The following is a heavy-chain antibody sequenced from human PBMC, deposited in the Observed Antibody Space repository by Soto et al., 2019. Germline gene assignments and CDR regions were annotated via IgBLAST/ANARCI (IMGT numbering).Heavy chain of an antibody. D-gene: IGHD3-16*02. Sequence: EVQLLESGGGLVQPGGSLRLSCAASGFTFSSYAMSWVRQAPGKGLEWVSAISGSGGSTYYADSVKGRFTISRDNSKNTLYLQMNSLRAEDTAVDYCAKAGHMITLGGVIDQNYSYYIDVWGQGTTVTVSS. J-gene: IGHJ6*03. CDR3: AKAGHMITLGGVIDQNYSYYIDV. CDR1: GFTFSSYA. V-gene: IGHV3-23*01. CDR2: ISGSGGST.